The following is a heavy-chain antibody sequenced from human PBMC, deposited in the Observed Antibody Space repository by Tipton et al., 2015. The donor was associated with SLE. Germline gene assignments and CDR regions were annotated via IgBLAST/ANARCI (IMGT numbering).Heavy chain of an antibody. Sequence: TLSLTCTVSGGSVSFDYWSWIRQSAGRGLEWIGRIYSSGDRDYNPSLKSRVTMSVDTSKNQFSLKLNSLTAADTALYYCARNKAVAGTVIEYWGPGTLVTVSS. CDR3: ARNKAVAGTVIEY. CDR2: IYSSGDR. CDR1: GGSVSFDY. J-gene: IGHJ4*02. D-gene: IGHD6-19*01. V-gene: IGHV4-4*07.